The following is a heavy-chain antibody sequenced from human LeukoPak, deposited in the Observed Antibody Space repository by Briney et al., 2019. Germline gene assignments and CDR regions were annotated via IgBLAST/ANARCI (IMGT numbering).Heavy chain of an antibody. V-gene: IGHV3-33*06. CDR1: GFTFSSYG. J-gene: IGHJ4*02. Sequence: GGSLRLSCAASGFTFSSYGMHWVRQAPGKGLEWVAVIWYDGSNKYYADSVKGRFTISRDNSKNTLYLQMNSLRAEDTAVYYCAKAYYSGYYDGKNSFDYWGQGTLVTVSS. D-gene: IGHD5-12*01. CDR2: IWYDGSNK. CDR3: AKAYYSGYYDGKNSFDY.